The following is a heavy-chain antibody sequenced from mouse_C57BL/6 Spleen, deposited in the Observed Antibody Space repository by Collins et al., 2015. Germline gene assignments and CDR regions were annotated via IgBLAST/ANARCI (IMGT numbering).Heavy chain of an antibody. CDR2: ISYSGST. D-gene: IGHD2-4*01. J-gene: IGHJ4*01. CDR3: ARRGITIYAMDY. CDR1: GYSITSDYA. V-gene: IGHV3-2*02. Sequence: DVQLQESGPGLVKPSQSLSLTCTVTGYSITSDYAWNWIRQFPGNKLEWMGYISYSGSTSYNPSLKSRISITRDTSKNQFFLQLNSVTTEDTATYYCARRGITIYAMDYWGQGTSVTVSS.